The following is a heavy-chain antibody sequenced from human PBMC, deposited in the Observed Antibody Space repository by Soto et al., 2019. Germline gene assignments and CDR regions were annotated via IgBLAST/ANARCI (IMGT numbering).Heavy chain of an antibody. V-gene: IGHV3-23*01. Sequence: AWSLTLSFLPSGSPFSVYAMSWVRQPPGKGLEWVSTISGSGGSTYYADSVKGRFTISRDNSKNTLYLQMNSLRAEDTAVYYCAKPLTTGYYFPFDYWGQGTLVTVSS. D-gene: IGHD3-9*01. CDR2: ISGSGGST. J-gene: IGHJ4*02. CDR1: GSPFSVYA. CDR3: AKPLTTGYYFPFDY.